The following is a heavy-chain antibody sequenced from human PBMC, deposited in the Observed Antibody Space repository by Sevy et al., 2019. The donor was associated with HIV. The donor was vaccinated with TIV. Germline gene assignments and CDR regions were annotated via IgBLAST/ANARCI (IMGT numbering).Heavy chain of an antibody. D-gene: IGHD6-19*01. J-gene: IGHJ4*02. V-gene: IGHV3-7*01. CDR3: AKESGRGWHFDY. Sequence: GGSLRLSCAASGFTFSTYWMSWVRQAPGKGLEWVANIKKDGSEKYYVDSVKGRFTISRDNSKNTLYLQMSSLRAEDTAVYFCAKESGRGWHFDYWGQGTLVTVSS. CDR2: IKKDGSEK. CDR1: GFTFSTYW.